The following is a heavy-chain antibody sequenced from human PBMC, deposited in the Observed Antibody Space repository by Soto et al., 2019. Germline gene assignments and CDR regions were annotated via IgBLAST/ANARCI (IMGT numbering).Heavy chain of an antibody. V-gene: IGHV3-23*01. Sequence: EVQLLESGGGLVQPGGSLRLSCAASGLTFSRHAMAWVRQAPGKGLEWLSSISESSSSTYYAASVKGRFTISKANSKNLLYLQMNSLRAEDTAVYYCEKKPHGFDSWGQGTLVTVSS. CDR1: GLTFSRHA. J-gene: IGHJ5*01. CDR3: EKKPHGFDS. CDR2: ISESSSST.